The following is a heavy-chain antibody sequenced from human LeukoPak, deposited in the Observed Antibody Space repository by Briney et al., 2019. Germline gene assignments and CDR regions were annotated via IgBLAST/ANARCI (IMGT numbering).Heavy chain of an antibody. CDR1: AFIFSSYG. CDR3: AKDGGYCSSTSCHYYYYMDV. D-gene: IGHD2-2*03. Sequence: GGSLRLSCAASAFIFSSYGMHWVRQAPGKGLEWVAFIRYDGSNKYYADSVKGRFTISRDNSKDTLYLQMDSLRAEDTAVYYCAKDGGYCSSTSCHYYYYMDVWGKGTTVTVSS. J-gene: IGHJ6*03. CDR2: IRYDGSNK. V-gene: IGHV3-30*02.